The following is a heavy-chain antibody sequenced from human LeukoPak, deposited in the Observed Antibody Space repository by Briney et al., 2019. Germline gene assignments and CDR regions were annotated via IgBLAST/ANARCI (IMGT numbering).Heavy chain of an antibody. J-gene: IGHJ4*02. CDR1: GFTLSSYA. V-gene: IGHV3-23*01. CDR2: ISGSGGSK. D-gene: IGHD3-10*01. Sequence: PGGSLSLSCAASGFTLSSYAMSWVRQAAGKGLEWVSAISGSGGSKYYADSVKGRCTISRDNSKNTLYLQMNSLGAEDTAVYYGAKEPYDYYYGSGSYGAYFDYWGQGTLVTVSS. CDR3: AKEPYDYYYGSGSYGAYFDY.